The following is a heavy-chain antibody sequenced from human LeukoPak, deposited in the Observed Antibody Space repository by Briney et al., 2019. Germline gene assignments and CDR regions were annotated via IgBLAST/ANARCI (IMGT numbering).Heavy chain of an antibody. CDR3: ARALDFHSRLFDY. CDR1: GFTFSSYS. V-gene: IGHV3-21*01. J-gene: IGHJ4*02. Sequence: PGGSLRLSCAASGFTFSSYSMNWVRQAPGKGLEWVSSISSSSSYIYYADSVKGRFTISRDNAKDSLYLQMNSLRAEDTAVYYCARALDFHSRLFDYWGQGTLVTVSS. D-gene: IGHD3-3*01. CDR2: ISSSSSYI.